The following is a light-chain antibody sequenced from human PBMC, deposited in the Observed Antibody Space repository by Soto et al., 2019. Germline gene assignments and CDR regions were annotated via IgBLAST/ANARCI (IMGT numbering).Light chain of an antibody. CDR1: SSNIGAGYD. CDR3: QSYDSSLSALWV. V-gene: IGLV1-40*01. Sequence: QSVLTQPPSVSGAPGQRVTISCTGSSSNIGAGYDVHWYQQLPGTAPKLLIYGNSNRPSGVPDRFSGSKSGTSASLAITGLQAEDEADYSCQSYDSSLSALWVFGTGTKVTVL. CDR2: GNS. J-gene: IGLJ1*01.